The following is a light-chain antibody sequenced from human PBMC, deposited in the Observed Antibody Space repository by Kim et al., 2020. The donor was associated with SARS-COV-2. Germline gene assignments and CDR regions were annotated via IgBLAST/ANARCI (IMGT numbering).Light chain of an antibody. CDR1: QSVSKSF. J-gene: IGKJ2*03. CDR2: GTS. Sequence: EIVLTQSPGTLSLSPGERAIFSCRASQSVSKSFVAWYQQKPGQAPSLLIHGTSSRPTGIPDRFTGSGSGTDFTLTISRLEPEDLAVYYCQQYGSSPYSFGQGTKLEI. CDR3: QQYGSSPYS. V-gene: IGKV3-20*01.